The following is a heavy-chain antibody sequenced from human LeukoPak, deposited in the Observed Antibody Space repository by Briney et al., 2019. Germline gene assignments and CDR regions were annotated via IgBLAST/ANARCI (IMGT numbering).Heavy chain of an antibody. Sequence: PGGSLRLSCAASGFTFSSYEMNWVRQAPGKGLEWVSYISSSGSTISYADSVKGRFTISRDNAKNSLYLQMNSLRADDTAVYYCARALTTTMAPGGGQGTLVTVSS. CDR1: GFTFSSYE. D-gene: IGHD5-18*01. J-gene: IGHJ4*02. CDR3: ARALTTTMAPG. V-gene: IGHV3-48*03. CDR2: ISSSGSTI.